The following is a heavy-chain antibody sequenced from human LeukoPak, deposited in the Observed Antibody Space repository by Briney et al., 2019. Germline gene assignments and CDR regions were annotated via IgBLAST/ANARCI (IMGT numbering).Heavy chain of an antibody. CDR3: ARNLRLSGDIVVVPAAMAHFDY. V-gene: IGHV4-34*01. CDR1: GGSFSGYY. CDR2: INHSGST. Sequence: SETLSLTCAVYGGSFSGYYWSWIRQPPGEGLEWIGEINHSGSTNYNPSLKSRVTISVDTSKNQFSPKLSSVTAADTAVYYCARNLRLSGDIVVVPAAMAHFDYWGQGTLVTVSS. D-gene: IGHD2-2*01. J-gene: IGHJ4*02.